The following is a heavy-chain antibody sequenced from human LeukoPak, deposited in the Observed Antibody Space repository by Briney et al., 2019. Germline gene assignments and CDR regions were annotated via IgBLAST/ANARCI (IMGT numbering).Heavy chain of an antibody. V-gene: IGHV4-34*01. Sequence: SETLSLTCAVYGGSFSGYYWSWIRQPPGKGLEWIGEINHSGSTYYNPSLKSRVTISVDTSKNQFSLKLSSVTAADTAVYYCARGIHDSSGYYDYWGQGTLVTISS. CDR1: GGSFSGYY. CDR2: INHSGST. J-gene: IGHJ4*02. CDR3: ARGIHDSSGYYDY. D-gene: IGHD3-22*01.